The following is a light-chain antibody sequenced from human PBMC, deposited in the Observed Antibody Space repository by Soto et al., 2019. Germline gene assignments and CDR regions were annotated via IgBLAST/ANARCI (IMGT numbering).Light chain of an antibody. Sequence: EIVMTQSPATLSVSPGERAALSCRASQSISSNLAWYQQKPGQAPRLLIYGASIRATGIPARFSGSGSGAEFTLTISSLQSEDFAVYYCQHYNDWPQATCGQGSKVE. CDR1: QSISSN. CDR2: GAS. J-gene: IGKJ1*01. V-gene: IGKV3-15*01. CDR3: QHYNDWPQAT.